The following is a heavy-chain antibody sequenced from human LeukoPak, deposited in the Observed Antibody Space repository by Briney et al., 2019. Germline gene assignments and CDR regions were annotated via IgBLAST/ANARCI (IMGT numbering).Heavy chain of an antibody. CDR1: GGSISSSSYY. V-gene: IGHV4-39*01. D-gene: IGHD3-10*01. CDR2: IYYSGST. CDR3: ARLGRAVVES. Sequence: SETLSLTCTVSGGSISSSSYYWGWIRQPPGKGLECIGSIYYSGSTYYNPSLKSRVTISVDTSKNQFSLKLSSVTAAHTAVYYCARLGRAVVESWGHGTLVTVSS. J-gene: IGHJ5*01.